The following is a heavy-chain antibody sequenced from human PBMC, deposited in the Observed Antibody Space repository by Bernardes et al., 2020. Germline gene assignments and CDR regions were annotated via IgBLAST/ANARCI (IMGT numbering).Heavy chain of an antibody. J-gene: IGHJ5*02. CDR2: ISSSSSYI. V-gene: IGHV3-21*01. D-gene: IGHD3-9*01. Sequence: GWSLRLSCAASGFTFSSYSMNWVRQAPGKGLEWVSSISSSSSYIYYADSVKGRFTISRDNAKNSLYLQMNSLRAEDTAVYYCARILSWANWFDPWGQGTLVTVSS. CDR1: GFTFSSYS. CDR3: ARILSWANWFDP.